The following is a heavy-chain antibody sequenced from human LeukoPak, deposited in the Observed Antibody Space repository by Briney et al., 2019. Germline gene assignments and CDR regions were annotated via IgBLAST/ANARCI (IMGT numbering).Heavy chain of an antibody. D-gene: IGHD3-22*01. V-gene: IGHV4-34*01. Sequence: SETLSLTCAVYGGSFSGYYWSWIRQPPGKGLEWIGSIYYSGSTYYNPSLKSRVTISVDTSRNQFSLKLSSVTAADTAVYFCARGPYSYDSSGAFDIWGQGTMVTVSS. J-gene: IGHJ3*02. CDR1: GGSFSGYY. CDR3: ARGPYSYDSSGAFDI. CDR2: IYYSGST.